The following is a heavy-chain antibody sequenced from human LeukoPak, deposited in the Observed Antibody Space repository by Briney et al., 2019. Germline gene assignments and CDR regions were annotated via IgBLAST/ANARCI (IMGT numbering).Heavy chain of an antibody. CDR3: AREYVYYYYYYYGMDV. D-gene: IGHD3-16*01. V-gene: IGHV4-34*01. Sequence: PSETLSLTCAVYGGSFSGYYWSWIRQPPGKGLEWIGEINHSGSTNYNPSLKGRVTISVDTSKNQFSLKLSSVTAADTAVYYCAREYVYYYYYYYGMDVWGQGTTVTVSS. CDR1: GGSFSGYY. CDR2: INHSGST. J-gene: IGHJ6*02.